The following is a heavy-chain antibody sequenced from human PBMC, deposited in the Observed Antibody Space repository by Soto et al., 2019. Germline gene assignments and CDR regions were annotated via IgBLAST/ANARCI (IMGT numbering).Heavy chain of an antibody. Sequence: QVQLVQSEAEVKKPGASVKVSCKASGYRFTNHGISWVRQAPGQGLEWMGWISGNDGKTKYARKFQGRVTMTTDTSTTTAYLEVRSLRSDDTAVYYCARERSVGYCITTTCPKPFYYYAMDVW. CDR3: ARERSVGYCITTTCPKPFYYYAMDV. D-gene: IGHD2-2*01. V-gene: IGHV1-18*01. J-gene: IGHJ6*01. CDR1: GYRFTNHG. CDR2: ISGNDGKT.